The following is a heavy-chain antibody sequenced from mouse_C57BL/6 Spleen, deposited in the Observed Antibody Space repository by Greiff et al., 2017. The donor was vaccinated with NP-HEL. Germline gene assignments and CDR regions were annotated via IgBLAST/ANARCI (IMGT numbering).Heavy chain of an antibody. D-gene: IGHD1-1*01. Sequence: EVKLVESVAELVRPGASVKLSCTASGFNIKNTYMHWVKQRPEQGLEWIGRIDPANGNNKYAPKFQGKATITADKSSNTAYLQSSSLTSEDTAIYYCARTGYYGSSHYFDYWGQGTTLTVSS. CDR3: ARTGYYGSSHYFDY. V-gene: IGHV14-3*01. CDR1: GFNIKNTY. J-gene: IGHJ2*01. CDR2: IDPANGNN.